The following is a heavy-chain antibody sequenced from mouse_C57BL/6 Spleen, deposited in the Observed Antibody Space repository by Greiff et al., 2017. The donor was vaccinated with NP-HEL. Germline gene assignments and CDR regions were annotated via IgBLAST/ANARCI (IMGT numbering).Heavy chain of an antibody. Sequence: EVQRVESGPGLVKPSQSLSLTCSVTGYSITSGYYWNWIRQFPGNKLEWMGYISYDGSNNYNPSLKNRISITRDTSKNQFFLKLNSVTTEDTATYYCARAVYYYGSSYYFDYWGKGTTLTVSS. D-gene: IGHD1-1*01. V-gene: IGHV3-6*01. CDR3: ARAVYYYGSSYYFDY. CDR1: GYSITSGYY. J-gene: IGHJ2*01. CDR2: ISYDGSN.